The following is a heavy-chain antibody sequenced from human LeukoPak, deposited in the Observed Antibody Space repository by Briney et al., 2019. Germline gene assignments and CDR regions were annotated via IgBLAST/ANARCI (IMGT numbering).Heavy chain of an antibody. J-gene: IGHJ4*02. V-gene: IGHV3-21*01. CDR2: ISSSSTYI. CDR1: GFPFRSFS. D-gene: IGHD3-10*01. Sequence: GGSLRLSCVASGFPFRSFSMKWVRQAPGKGLEWVSSISSSSTYIYYADAVKGRFTISRDNAKNSLYLQMNSLRVEDTAVYYCARAEGSGSSFDYWGQGTLVTVSS. CDR3: ARAEGSGSSFDY.